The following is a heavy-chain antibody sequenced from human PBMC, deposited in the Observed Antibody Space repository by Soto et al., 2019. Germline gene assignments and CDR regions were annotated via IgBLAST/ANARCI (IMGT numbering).Heavy chain of an antibody. CDR2: ISQSGNT. CDR3: ARAPKVSGSSQTRPDF. V-gene: IGHV4-34*01. Sequence: ETLSLTCSIYSGSFSGYYWSWIRQPPGKGLEWIGEISQSGNTNYSPSLKSRVSISIDTSKKQFSLNLASVSAADTAVYYCARAPKVSGSSQTRPDFWGQGTLVTVSS. CDR1: SGSFSGYY. J-gene: IGHJ4*02. D-gene: IGHD6-6*01.